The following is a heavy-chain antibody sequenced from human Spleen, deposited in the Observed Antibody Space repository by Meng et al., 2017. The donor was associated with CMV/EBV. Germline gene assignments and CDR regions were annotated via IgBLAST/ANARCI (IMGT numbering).Heavy chain of an antibody. CDR3: ARRLYCSSTSCYGGYGMDV. J-gene: IGHJ6*02. CDR1: GYTFTGYY. CDR2: INPNSGGT. V-gene: IGHV1-2*02. Sequence: ASVKVSCKASGYTFTGYYMHWVRQAPGQGLEWMGWINPNSGGTNYAQKFQGRVTTTRDTSISTAYMELSRLRSDDTAVYYCARRLYCSSTSCYGGYGMDVWGQGTTVTVSS. D-gene: IGHD2-2*01.